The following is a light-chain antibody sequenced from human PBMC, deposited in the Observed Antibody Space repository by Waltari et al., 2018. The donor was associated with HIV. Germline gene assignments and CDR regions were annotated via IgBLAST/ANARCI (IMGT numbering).Light chain of an antibody. Sequence: QSVLPQPPSASGTPGQRVTISCSVSISNIGSNTVNWYQKLPGTAPKLLMYSNNQRPSGVPDRFSGSKSGTSASLAISGLQSEDDADYYCSVWDDSLNGRVFGTGTKVTVL. CDR2: SNN. CDR1: ISNIGSNT. J-gene: IGLJ1*01. V-gene: IGLV1-44*01. CDR3: SVWDDSLNGRV.